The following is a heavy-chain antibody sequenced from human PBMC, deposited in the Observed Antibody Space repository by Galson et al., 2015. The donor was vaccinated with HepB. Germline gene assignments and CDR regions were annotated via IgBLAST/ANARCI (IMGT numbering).Heavy chain of an antibody. J-gene: IGHJ3*01. CDR3: ARVVGQWLIHDAFDL. D-gene: IGHD6-19*01. Sequence: ETLSLTCTVSGGSMNDYYWTWIRQPPGKGLEWIGHVYYTGSTQYNPSLKSRVTISVDTSKNQFSLKLTSLTVADTAVYFCARVVGQWLIHDAFDLWGQGPWVPVPS. V-gene: IGHV4-59*01. CDR2: VYYTGST. CDR1: GGSMNDYY.